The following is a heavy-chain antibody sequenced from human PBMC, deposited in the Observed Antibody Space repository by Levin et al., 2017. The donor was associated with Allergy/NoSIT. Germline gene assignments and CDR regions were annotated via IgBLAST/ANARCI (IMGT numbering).Heavy chain of an antibody. V-gene: IGHV3-9*01. Sequence: GGSLRLSCAASGFTFDDYAMHWVRQAPGKGLEWVSGISWNSGSIGYADSVKGRFTISRDNAKNSLYLQMNSLRAEDTALYYCAKGYSYDYWGQGTLVTVSS. CDR3: AKGYSYDY. CDR2: ISWNSGSI. D-gene: IGHD5-18*01. CDR1: GFTFDDYA. J-gene: IGHJ4*02.